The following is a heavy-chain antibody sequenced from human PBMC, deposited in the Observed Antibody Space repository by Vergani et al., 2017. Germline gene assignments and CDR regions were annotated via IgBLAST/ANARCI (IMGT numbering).Heavy chain of an antibody. CDR2: MDYSGST. CDR3: ASKRGACRGAYGHSYDF. D-gene: IGHD2-15*01. Sequence: QVQLQESGPGLVKTSETLSLTCTVPGDSVISTNYHWGWTRQPPGKGLEWIGSMDYSGSTSYNPFLESRISISFATPKNQFFLRLTAVTAADTAVYYCASKRGACRGAYGHSYDFWGPGTLVGVSS. V-gene: IGHV4-39*01. J-gene: IGHJ4*02. CDR1: GDSVISTNYH.